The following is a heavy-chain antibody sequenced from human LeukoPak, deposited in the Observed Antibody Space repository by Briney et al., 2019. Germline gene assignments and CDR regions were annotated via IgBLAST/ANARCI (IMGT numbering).Heavy chain of an antibody. CDR3: VKNSGWYCLDY. Sequence: PGGSLRLSCAASGFTFSSYSMNWVRQAPGKGLEWVSYISSSSSTIYYADSVKGRFTISRDNAKNSLYLQMNSLRAEDTAVYYCVKNSGWYCLDYWGQGTLVTVSS. CDR2: ISSSSSTI. J-gene: IGHJ4*02. CDR1: GFTFSSYS. D-gene: IGHD6-13*01. V-gene: IGHV3-48*01.